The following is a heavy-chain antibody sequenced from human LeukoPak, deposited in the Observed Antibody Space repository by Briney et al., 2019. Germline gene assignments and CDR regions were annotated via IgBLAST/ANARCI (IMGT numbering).Heavy chain of an antibody. CDR3: ARHLAEAARPPYYYYYYYMDV. V-gene: IGHV4-39*01. Sequence: SETLSLTCTVSGGSISSSSYYWGWIRQPPGKGLEWIGSIYYSGSTYYNPSLKSRVTISVDTSKNQFSLKLSSVTAADTAVYYCARHLAEAARPPYYYYYYYMDVWGKGTTVTVSS. J-gene: IGHJ6*03. CDR2: IYYSGST. CDR1: GGSISSSSYY. D-gene: IGHD6-6*01.